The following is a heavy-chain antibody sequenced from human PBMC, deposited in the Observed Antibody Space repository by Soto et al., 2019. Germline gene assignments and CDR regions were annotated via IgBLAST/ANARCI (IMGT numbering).Heavy chain of an antibody. CDR2: INHSGST. Sequence: PSETLSLTSAVYGGSFSGYYWRWIRQPPGKGLEWIGEINHSGSTNYNPSLKSRVTISVDTSKNQFSLKLSSVTAADTAVYYCARFSGYSSSHYGMDVWGQGTTVTVSS. V-gene: IGHV4-34*01. J-gene: IGHJ6*02. CDR3: ARFSGYSSSHYGMDV. D-gene: IGHD6-13*01. CDR1: GGSFSGYY.